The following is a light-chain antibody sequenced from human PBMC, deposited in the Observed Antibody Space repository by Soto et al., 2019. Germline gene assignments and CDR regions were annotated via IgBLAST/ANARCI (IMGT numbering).Light chain of an antibody. J-gene: IGKJ1*01. V-gene: IGKV3-15*01. Sequence: EIVMTQSPATLSVSAGERATLSCRASQSVSSNLAWYQQKPGQAPRLLINGASTRATGIPARFSGSGSGTEFTLTISSLQSEDFAVYYCQQYNNWWTFGQGTKVDTK. CDR1: QSVSSN. CDR2: GAS. CDR3: QQYNNWWT.